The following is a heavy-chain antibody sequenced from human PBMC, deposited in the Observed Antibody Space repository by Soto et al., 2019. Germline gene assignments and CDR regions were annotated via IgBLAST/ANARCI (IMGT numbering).Heavy chain of an antibody. CDR1: GYTLTELS. D-gene: IGHD1-26*01. CDR2: FDPEDGET. J-gene: IGHJ4*02. V-gene: IGHV1-24*01. Sequence: ASVKVSCKVSGYTLTELSMHGVRQAAGKGRDGIGGFDPEDGETIYAQKFQGRVTMTEDTSTDTAYMELSSLRSEDTAVYYCATDLASPRYYFDYWGQGTLVTVSS. CDR3: ATDLASPRYYFDY.